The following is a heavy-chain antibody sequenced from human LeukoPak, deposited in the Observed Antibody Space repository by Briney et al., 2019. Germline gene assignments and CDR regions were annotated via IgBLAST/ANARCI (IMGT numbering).Heavy chain of an antibody. J-gene: IGHJ5*02. CDR2: INPNSGGT. D-gene: IGHD5-12*01. Sequence: GASVKVSCKASGYTFTGYYMHWVRQAPGQGLEWMGWINPNSGGTNYAQKFQGRVTMTRDTSISTAYMELSRLGSDDTAVYYCAHSPREYSGYDLLDPWGQGTLVTVSS. CDR3: AHSPREYSGYDLLDP. V-gene: IGHV1-2*02. CDR1: GYTFTGYY.